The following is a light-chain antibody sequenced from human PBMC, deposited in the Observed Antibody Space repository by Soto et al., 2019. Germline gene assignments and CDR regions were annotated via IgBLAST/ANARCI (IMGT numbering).Light chain of an antibody. CDR3: QHYRRNTWS. V-gene: IGKV1-5*01. CDR2: GAS. CDR1: QSVGTW. Sequence: DIQMTQAPTTLSASVGGRGTITCGASQSVGTWVAWYQQKPGKAPKLLIYGASNLESGVPSRFSGSGSGTEFTLTITTLQPDDFATYFCQHYRRNTWSFGPGTKVDIK. J-gene: IGKJ1*01.